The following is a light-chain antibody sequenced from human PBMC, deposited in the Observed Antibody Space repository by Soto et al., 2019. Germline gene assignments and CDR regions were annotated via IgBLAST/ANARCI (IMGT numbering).Light chain of an antibody. CDR2: DVS. J-gene: IGLJ2*01. Sequence: QSALTQPRSVSGSPGQTVTISCTGTRSDVGGYNYVSWYQQHPGKAPKLMIYDVSKRPSGVPDRFSGYKSGNTASLTISGLQAEDEADYYCCSYAGSYTLGVFGGGTKVTVL. V-gene: IGLV2-11*01. CDR3: CSYAGSYTLGV. CDR1: RSDVGGYNY.